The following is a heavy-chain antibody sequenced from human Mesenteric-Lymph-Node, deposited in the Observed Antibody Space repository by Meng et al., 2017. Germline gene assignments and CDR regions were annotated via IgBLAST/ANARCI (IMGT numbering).Heavy chain of an antibody. CDR3: ARGSDCTNGVCFV. Sequence: QGQSVWSGAEEKNPGSSMNVSCKPSGYTFTGYYRHWVRQVPGQGFEWLGRINPNSGGTNYAQKFQGRVTMTRDTSISTAYMELSSLRSDDTAVYYCARGSDCTNGVCFVWGQGTLVTVSS. CDR1: GYTFTGYY. V-gene: IGHV1-2*06. CDR2: INPNSGGT. J-gene: IGHJ4*02. D-gene: IGHD2-8*01.